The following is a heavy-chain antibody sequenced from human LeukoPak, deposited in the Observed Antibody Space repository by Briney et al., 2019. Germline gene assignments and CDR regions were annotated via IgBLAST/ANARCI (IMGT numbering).Heavy chain of an antibody. CDR3: AREGIVGTGGAFDI. CDR2: INPKSGGT. V-gene: IGHV1-2*02. D-gene: IGHD1-26*01. J-gene: IGHJ3*02. CDR1: GSTFTGYY. Sequence: ASVKVSCKASGSTFTGYYMHWVRQAPGRGLEWMGWINPKSGGTNYAQKFQGRVTMTRDTSISTAYMELSRLRSDDTAVYYCAREGIVGTGGAFDIWGQGTMVTVSS.